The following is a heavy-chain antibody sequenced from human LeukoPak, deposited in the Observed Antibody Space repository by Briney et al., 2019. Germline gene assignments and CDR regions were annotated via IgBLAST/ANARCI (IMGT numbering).Heavy chain of an antibody. D-gene: IGHD2-15*01. CDR1: GFTFSIYA. V-gene: IGHV3-48*04. CDR3: ARGCSGGSCQYYFDY. Sequence: GGSLRLSCAASGFTFSIYAMSWVRLAPGKGLEWISYISSTTNTIYYADSVKGRFTISRDTAKNSLYLQMNSLRAEDAAVYYCARGCSGGSCQYYFDYWGQGTLVTVSS. CDR2: ISSTTNTI. J-gene: IGHJ4*02.